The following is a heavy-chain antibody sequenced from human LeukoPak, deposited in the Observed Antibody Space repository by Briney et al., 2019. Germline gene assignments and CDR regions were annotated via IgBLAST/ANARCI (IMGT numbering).Heavy chain of an antibody. V-gene: IGHV1-18*01. D-gene: IGHD3-22*01. CDR3: ARDTAHYGTSGYPDY. Sequence: ASVKVSCKPSGYTFNTYGISWVRQAPGQGLEWMGWISAYNGNTNYAQKFRGRVTMTTDTSTTTAYMELRSLRSDDTAVYYCARDTAHYGTSGYPDYWGQGTLVTVSS. CDR2: ISAYNGNT. J-gene: IGHJ4*02. CDR1: GYTFNTYG.